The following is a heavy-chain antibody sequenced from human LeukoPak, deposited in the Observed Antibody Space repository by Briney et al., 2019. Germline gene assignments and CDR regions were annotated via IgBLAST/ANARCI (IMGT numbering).Heavy chain of an antibody. CDR1: GFTFSSYW. D-gene: IGHD6-13*01. J-gene: IGHJ4*02. CDR2: IKQDGSEK. Sequence: GGSLRLSYAASGFTFSSYWMSWVRQAPGKGLEWVANIKQDGSEKYYVDSVKGRFTISRDNAKNSLYPQMNSLRAEDTAVYYCAREGYSSTLVDYWGQGTLVTVSS. V-gene: IGHV3-7*01. CDR3: AREGYSSTLVDY.